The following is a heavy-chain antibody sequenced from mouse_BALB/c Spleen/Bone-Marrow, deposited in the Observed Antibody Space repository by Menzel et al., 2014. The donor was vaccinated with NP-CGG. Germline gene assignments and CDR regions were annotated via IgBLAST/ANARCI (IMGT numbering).Heavy chain of an antibody. CDR2: IDPANGNT. CDR1: GFNIKDTY. D-gene: IGHD2-10*01. CDR3: ARAYYGNYPYAMDY. Sequence: VQLQQPGAELVKPGASVKLSCIASGFNIKDTYMHWVKQRPEQGLEWIGRIDPANGNTKYDPKFQGRATITADTSSNTAYLQLSSLTSEDTAVYFCARAYYGNYPYAMDYWGQGTSVTVSS. V-gene: IGHV14-3*02. J-gene: IGHJ4*01.